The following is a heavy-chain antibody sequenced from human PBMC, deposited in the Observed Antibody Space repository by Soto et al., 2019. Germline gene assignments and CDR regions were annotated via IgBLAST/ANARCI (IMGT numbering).Heavy chain of an antibody. Sequence: EVRLVESGGGLFKPGESLRLTCEASGFPFSDYSMKWVRQAPGKGLEWVSSISSGSGYIYYADSLKGRFTISRDNAKNSLFLQMNSLRADDTAVYYCARGGYCSSTSCEIDYWGQGTLVTVSS. CDR3: ARGGYCSSTSCEIDY. CDR1: GFPFSDYS. D-gene: IGHD2-2*01. CDR2: ISSGSGYI. J-gene: IGHJ4*02. V-gene: IGHV3-21*01.